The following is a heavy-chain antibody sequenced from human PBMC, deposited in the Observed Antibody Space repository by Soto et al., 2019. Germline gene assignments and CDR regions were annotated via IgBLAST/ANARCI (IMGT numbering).Heavy chain of an antibody. Sequence: QVQLVQSGAEVKKPGSSVKVSCKASGGTFSSYAISWVRQAPGHGLEWMGGIIPIFGTANYAQKFQARVTLTADDSTSTAYMELSSLISEETAVYYCARFTAAAGTGWFDPWGQGTLVTVSS. CDR2: IIPIFGTA. V-gene: IGHV1-69*12. J-gene: IGHJ5*02. D-gene: IGHD6-13*01. CDR1: GGTFSSYA. CDR3: ARFTAAAGTGWFDP.